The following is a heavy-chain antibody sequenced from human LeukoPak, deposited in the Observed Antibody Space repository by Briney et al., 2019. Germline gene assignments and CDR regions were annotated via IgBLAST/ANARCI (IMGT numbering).Heavy chain of an antibody. Sequence: PSETLSLTCTVSGGSINGNYWSWIRQTPGKGLEWIVYIHYSGRTSYNPSLKSRVTISVDTSKNQFSLRLASVTAADTAIYYCAKETVVVPADDWFGPWGQGTLVTVSS. CDR1: GGSINGNY. CDR2: IHYSGRT. J-gene: IGHJ5*02. CDR3: AKETVVVPADDWFGP. V-gene: IGHV4-59*01. D-gene: IGHD2-21*01.